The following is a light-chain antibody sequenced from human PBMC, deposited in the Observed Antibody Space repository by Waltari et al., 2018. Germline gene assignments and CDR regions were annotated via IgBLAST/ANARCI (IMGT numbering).Light chain of an antibody. Sequence: QSVLTQAPSVSGAPGQRVTISCTGGDSSIASFGVNWYQHLPGRVPKRLIYETARRPPWVPGRCCGAKAGASAALAIDGLQPEDEGDDDCQSYDNSLRGSLLFGGGTKVTV. CDR3: QSYDNSLRGSLL. J-gene: IGLJ3*02. CDR2: ETA. CDR1: DSSIASFG. V-gene: IGLV1-40*01.